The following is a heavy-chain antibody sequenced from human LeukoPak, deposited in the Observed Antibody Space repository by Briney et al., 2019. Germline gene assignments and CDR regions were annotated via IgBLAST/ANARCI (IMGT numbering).Heavy chain of an antibody. V-gene: IGHV3-30-3*01. CDR3: ARAAGESSPAGYFDY. Sequence: GGSLRLSCAASGFTFSSYAMHWVRQAPGKGLEWVAIISYNGSNKYYADSVKSRFTISRDNSKNTLYLQMNSLRTEDTAIYYCARAAGESSPAGYFDYWGQGTLVTVSS. J-gene: IGHJ4*02. CDR1: GFTFSSYA. D-gene: IGHD6-13*01. CDR2: ISYNGSNK.